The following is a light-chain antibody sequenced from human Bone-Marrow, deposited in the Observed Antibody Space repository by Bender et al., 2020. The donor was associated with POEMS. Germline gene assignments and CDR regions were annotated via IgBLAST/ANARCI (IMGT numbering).Light chain of an antibody. Sequence: QSVPTQPPSVSGAPGQRVTISCTGSSSNTGSGYDINWYQHLPGTAPKLLIYGYNNRPSGVPDRFSGSKSGTSASLAITGLQAEDEGDYYCQSYDSSLGGWVFGGGTKVTVL. CDR3: QSYDSSLGGWV. V-gene: IGLV1-40*01. CDR1: SSNTGSGYD. CDR2: GYN. J-gene: IGLJ3*02.